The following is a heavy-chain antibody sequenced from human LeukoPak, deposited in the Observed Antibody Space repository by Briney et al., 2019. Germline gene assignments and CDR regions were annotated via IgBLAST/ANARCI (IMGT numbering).Heavy chain of an antibody. CDR2: INGGSRDT. D-gene: IGHD1-26*01. CDR3: ARSYTSGEGLPLY. J-gene: IGHJ4*02. Sequence: WASLKVSCKASGYTFTGYYIHWVRQAPGQGLEWMGWINGGSRDTNYAKRFEGRVAVTRDTSVSIAFMDLSRLASDEKAGYYCARSYTSGEGLPLYGGQGTLVTVSS. V-gene: IGHV1-2*02. CDR1: GYTFTGYY.